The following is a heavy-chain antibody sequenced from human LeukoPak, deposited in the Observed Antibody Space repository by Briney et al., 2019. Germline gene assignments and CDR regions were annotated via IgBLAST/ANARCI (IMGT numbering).Heavy chain of an antibody. CDR2: INQDGSEK. Sequence: GGSLRLSCAASGFTFSSYWMNWVRQAPGKGLEWVANINQDGSEKYYVDSARGRFTISRDNAKNSLYLQMNSLRAEDTAVYYCARGGLRFFAHWGQGTLVTVSS. V-gene: IGHV3-7*04. D-gene: IGHD3-16*01. J-gene: IGHJ5*02. CDR3: ARGGLRFFAH. CDR1: GFTFSSYW.